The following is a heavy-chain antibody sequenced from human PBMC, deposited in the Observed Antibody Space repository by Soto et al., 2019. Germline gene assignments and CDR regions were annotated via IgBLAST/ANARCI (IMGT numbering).Heavy chain of an antibody. Sequence: SETLSLTCAVYGGSFSVYYWSWIRQPPGKGLEWIGEINHSGSTNYNPSLKSRVTISVDTSKNQFSLKLSSVTAADTAVYYCARVGYYDSSGYYSNVYWGQGTLVTVS. D-gene: IGHD3-22*01. CDR3: ARVGYYDSSGYYSNVY. J-gene: IGHJ4*02. CDR1: GGSFSVYY. CDR2: INHSGST. V-gene: IGHV4-34*01.